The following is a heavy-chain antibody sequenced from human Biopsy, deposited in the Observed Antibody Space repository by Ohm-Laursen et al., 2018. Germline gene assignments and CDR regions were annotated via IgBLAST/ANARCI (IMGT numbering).Heavy chain of an antibody. V-gene: IGHV4-34*01. CDR2: INHSGST. Sequence: SETLSLTCPVFGGSFSGYYWSWIRQPPGKGLEWIGEINHSGSTNNNPSLKSRVTISVDTSKNQFSLKVSSVTAADTAVYYCARGRGYCGGDCYPTYYYNYGMDVWGQGTTATVSS. J-gene: IGHJ6*02. D-gene: IGHD2-21*02. CDR1: GGSFSGYY. CDR3: ARGRGYCGGDCYPTYYYNYGMDV.